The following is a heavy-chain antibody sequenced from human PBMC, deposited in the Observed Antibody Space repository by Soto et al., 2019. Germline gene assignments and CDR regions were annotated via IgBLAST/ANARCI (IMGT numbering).Heavy chain of an antibody. Sequence: GGSLRLSCAASGFIFNSYGMHWVRQAPGKGLEWVAVISYDGSNKDYADSVKGRFTISRDNSKNSLYLQMNSLRAEDTAVYYCAKDKVYYYDYYGMDVWVQGTTVTVSS. J-gene: IGHJ6*02. D-gene: IGHD3-22*01. CDR2: ISYDGSNK. CDR1: GFIFNSYG. CDR3: AKDKVYYYDYYGMDV. V-gene: IGHV3-30*18.